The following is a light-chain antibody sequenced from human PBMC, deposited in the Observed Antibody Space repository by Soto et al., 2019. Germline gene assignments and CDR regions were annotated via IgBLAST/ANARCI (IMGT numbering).Light chain of an antibody. V-gene: IGKV3-15*01. Sequence: EIVMTQSPATLSVSPGERATLSCRASQSVSDRLAWYQQKPGQAPRLLIYHASTRATGIPARFSGSGSGTEFTLTISSLQSEDFAVYYCQQYNNWPPWRFGQGTKVDIK. J-gene: IGKJ1*01. CDR2: HAS. CDR1: QSVSDR. CDR3: QQYNNWPPWR.